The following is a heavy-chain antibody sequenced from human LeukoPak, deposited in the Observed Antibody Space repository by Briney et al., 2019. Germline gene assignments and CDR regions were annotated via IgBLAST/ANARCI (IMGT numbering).Heavy chain of an antibody. CDR2: IYYSGST. D-gene: IGHD2-15*01. J-gene: IGHJ4*02. Sequence: SETLSLTCTVSGGSISSSSYYWGWIRQPPGKGLEWIGSIYYSGSTYYNPSLKSRVTISVDTSKNQFSLKLSSVTAADTAVYYCASIQVAVVAATLNYWGQGTLVTVSS. CDR3: ASIQVAVVAATLNY. V-gene: IGHV4-39*01. CDR1: GGSISSSSYY.